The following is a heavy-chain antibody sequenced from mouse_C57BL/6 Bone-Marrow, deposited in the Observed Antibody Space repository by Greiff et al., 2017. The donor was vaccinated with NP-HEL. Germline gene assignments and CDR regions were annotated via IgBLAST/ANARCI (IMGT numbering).Heavy chain of an antibody. D-gene: IGHD1-1*01. Sequence: VQLQQSGTVLARPGASVKMSCKTSGYTFTSYWMHWVKQRPGQGLEWIGAIYPGNSDTSYNQKFKGKAKLTAVTSASTAYMELSSLTNEDSAVYYCTIHYGSNYYAMDYWGQGTSVTVSS. V-gene: IGHV1-5*01. CDR2: IYPGNSDT. CDR1: GYTFTSYW. CDR3: TIHYGSNYYAMDY. J-gene: IGHJ4*01.